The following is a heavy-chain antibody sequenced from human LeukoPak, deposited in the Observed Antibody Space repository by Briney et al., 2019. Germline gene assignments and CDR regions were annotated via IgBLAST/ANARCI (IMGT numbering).Heavy chain of an antibody. V-gene: IGHV3-23*01. CDR3: AKTPNSGFHSDFDF. Sequence: PGGSLRLSCAVSGISFSGYAMSWVRQAPGKGLEWVSAISGSGGGTYYADSVKGRFTISRDNSKNTLYLQMNSLTAGDTAVYYCAKTPNSGFHSDFDFWGQGTLVTVSS. D-gene: IGHD5-12*01. CDR2: ISGSGGGT. J-gene: IGHJ4*02. CDR1: GISFSGYA.